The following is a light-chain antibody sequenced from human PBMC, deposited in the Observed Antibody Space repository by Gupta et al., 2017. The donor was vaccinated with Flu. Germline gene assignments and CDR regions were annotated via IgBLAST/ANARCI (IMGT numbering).Light chain of an antibody. CDR2: RSD. V-gene: IGLV1-44*01. CDR1: RSNIGVNS. Sequence: SVLTPPPSASVPPGARVTSSCSGSRSNIGVNSVNWYQQHPGTSPNRLIFRSDQRPSGAPDQFSGSKSGTSAFLAISGLQAEDEADYDCAAWDDSLNVEGLGTGTKLTVL. CDR3: AAWDDSLNVEG. J-gene: IGLJ1*01.